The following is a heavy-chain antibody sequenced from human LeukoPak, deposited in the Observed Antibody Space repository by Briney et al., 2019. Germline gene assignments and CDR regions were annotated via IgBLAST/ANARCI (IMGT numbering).Heavy chain of an antibody. V-gene: IGHV4-30-4*01. CDR1: GGPISSGDYY. J-gene: IGHJ4*02. D-gene: IGHD3-9*01. Sequence: SETLSLTCTVSGGPISSGDYYWSWIRQPPGKGLEWIGYIYYSGSTYYNPSLKSRVTISVDTSKNQFSLKLSSVTAADTAVYYCARVGTYYDILTGFDYWGQGTLVTVSS. CDR3: ARVGTYYDILTGFDY. CDR2: IYYSGST.